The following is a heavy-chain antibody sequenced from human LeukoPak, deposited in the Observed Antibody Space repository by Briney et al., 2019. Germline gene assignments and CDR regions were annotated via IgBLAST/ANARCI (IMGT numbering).Heavy chain of an antibody. J-gene: IGHJ4*02. CDR3: ARGKEREPFDF. V-gene: IGHV1-18*04. CDR1: GFSFNQAW. CDR2: IFTYNGDT. D-gene: IGHD1-1*01. Sequence: GGSLRLSCAVSGFSFNQAWMSWVRQAPGQGLEWVGWIFTYNGDTKYEKKFQGRVTMTTDSSTNTVYLELRSLRSDDTAVYYCARGKEREPFDFWGQGTLVTVSS.